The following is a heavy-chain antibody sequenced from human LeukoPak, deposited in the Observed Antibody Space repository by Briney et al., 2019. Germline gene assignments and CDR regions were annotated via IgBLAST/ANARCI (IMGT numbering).Heavy chain of an antibody. V-gene: IGHV4-59*13. CDR1: GGSISSYY. CDR3: ARSLRNSSGWFDY. CDR2: IYYSGST. J-gene: IGHJ4*02. D-gene: IGHD6-19*01. Sequence: SETLSLTCTVSGGSISSYYWSWIRQPPRKGLEWIGYIYYSGSTNYNPSLKSRVTISVDTSKNQFSLKLSSVTAADTAVYYCARSLRNSSGWFDYWGQGTLVTVSS.